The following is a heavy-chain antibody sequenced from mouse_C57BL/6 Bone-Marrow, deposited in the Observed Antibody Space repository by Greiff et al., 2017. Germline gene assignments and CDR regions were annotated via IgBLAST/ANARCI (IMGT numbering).Heavy chain of an antibody. CDR2: IHPNSGST. J-gene: IGHJ3*01. V-gene: IGHV1-64*01. D-gene: IGHD2-3*01. Sequence: QVQLQQPGAELVKPGASVKLSCKASGYTFTSYWMHWVKQRPGQGLEWIGMIHPNSGSTNYNEKFKSKATLTVDKSSSTAYMQLSSLTSKDSAVYYCARPDDALFAYWGQGTLVTVSA. CDR1: GYTFTSYW. CDR3: ARPDDALFAY.